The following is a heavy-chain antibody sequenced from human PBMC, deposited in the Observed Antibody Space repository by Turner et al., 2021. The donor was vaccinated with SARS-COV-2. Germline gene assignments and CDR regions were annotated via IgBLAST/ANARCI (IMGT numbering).Heavy chain of an antibody. Sequence: QVQLVESGGGVVQPGRSLRLSCAASGFTFSTYAMHWVRQAAGKGLEWVAVISYDGSNKYYADSVKGRFTISRDNSKNTLYLQMSSLRAEDTAVYYCAGGLGGGYYYGMDVWGQGTTVTVSS. J-gene: IGHJ6*02. D-gene: IGHD3-16*01. CDR2: ISYDGSNK. V-gene: IGHV3-30*04. CDR1: GFTFSTYA. CDR3: AGGLGGGYYYGMDV.